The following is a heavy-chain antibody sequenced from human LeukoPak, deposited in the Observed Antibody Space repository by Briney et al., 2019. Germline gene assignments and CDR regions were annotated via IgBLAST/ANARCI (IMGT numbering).Heavy chain of an antibody. CDR1: GYTFTSYG. J-gene: IGHJ3*02. V-gene: IGHV1-18*01. CDR3: ARDLDDYGAPDAFDI. Sequence: GASVKVSCKASGYTFTSYGISWVRQAPGQGLEWMGWISAYNGNTNYAQKLQGRVTMTTDTSTSTAYMELRSLRSDDTAVYYCARDLDDYGAPDAFDIWGQGTMVTVSS. D-gene: IGHD4-17*01. CDR2: ISAYNGNT.